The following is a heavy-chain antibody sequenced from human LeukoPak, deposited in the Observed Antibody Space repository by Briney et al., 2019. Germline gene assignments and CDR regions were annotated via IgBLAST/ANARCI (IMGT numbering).Heavy chain of an antibody. D-gene: IGHD6-19*01. Sequence: GGSLRLSWAGSGFNFTGYWMHWVRQPPGKGLVWISRIYSDGRSLTYADSVMGRFTISRDNANNMLYLQMNSLRAEDTAVYYCARGRGLGELAVASFDSWGQGTLVTVSS. CDR2: IYSDGRSL. CDR1: GFNFTGYW. V-gene: IGHV3-74*03. CDR3: ARGRGLGELAVASFDS. J-gene: IGHJ4*02.